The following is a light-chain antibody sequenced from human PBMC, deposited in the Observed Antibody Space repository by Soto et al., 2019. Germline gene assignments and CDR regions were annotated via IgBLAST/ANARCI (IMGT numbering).Light chain of an antibody. J-gene: IGKJ2*01. CDR3: QQSYSTPFF. CDR2: AAS. Sequence: DIQMTQSPSSLSASVGDRVTITCRASQSISSYLNWYQQKPGKAPKLLIYAASSLQSGVPSRFSGSGSWTDFTLTTSSLQPEDFATYYCQQSYSTPFFFGQGTKLEIK. CDR1: QSISSY. V-gene: IGKV1-39*01.